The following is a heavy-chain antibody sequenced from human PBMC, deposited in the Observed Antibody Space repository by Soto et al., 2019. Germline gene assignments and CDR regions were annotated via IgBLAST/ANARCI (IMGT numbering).Heavy chain of an antibody. CDR2: IYDSGST. V-gene: IGHV4-31*03. J-gene: IGHJ6*02. CDR3: AREGAAAYYYCGRDV. Sequence: QVPLQESGPGLVKPSQTLSLTCTVSGGSISSGGYFWSWIRQHPGKGLEWIGFIYDSGSTYYNPSLKGGDTISVDTSKGQFSLKLSSVTAAATAVYYCAREGAAAYYYCGRDVWGQGTTVTVSS. D-gene: IGHD2-15*01. CDR1: GGSISSGGYF.